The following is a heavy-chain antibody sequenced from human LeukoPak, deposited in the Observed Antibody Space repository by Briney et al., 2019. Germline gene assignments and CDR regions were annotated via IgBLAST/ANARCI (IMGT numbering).Heavy chain of an antibody. V-gene: IGHV1-2*02. CDR2: INPNSGGT. CDR3: ARIDALLTRSSNPADC. CDR1: GYTFTGYY. D-gene: IGHD6-6*01. Sequence: ASVKVSCKASGYTFTGYYMHWVRQAPGQGLEWMVWINPNSGGTNYAQKFQGRVTMTRDTSISTAYMELSRLRSDDTAVYYCARIDALLTRSSNPADCWGQGTLVTVSS. J-gene: IGHJ4*02.